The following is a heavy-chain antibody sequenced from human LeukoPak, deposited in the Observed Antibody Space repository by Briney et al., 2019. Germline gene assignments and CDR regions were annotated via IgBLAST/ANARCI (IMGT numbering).Heavy chain of an antibody. J-gene: IGHJ3*02. CDR2: INHSGST. CDR3: ARDRLLDTSDYLEAFDI. Sequence: SETLSLTCAVYGGSFSGYYWTWIRQPPGKGLEWIGEINHSGSTNYNPSLKSRLTISVDTSKNRFSLKLSSVTAADTAVYYCARDRLLDTSDYLEAFDIWGQGTMVTVSS. CDR1: GGSFSGYY. V-gene: IGHV4-34*01. D-gene: IGHD3-22*01.